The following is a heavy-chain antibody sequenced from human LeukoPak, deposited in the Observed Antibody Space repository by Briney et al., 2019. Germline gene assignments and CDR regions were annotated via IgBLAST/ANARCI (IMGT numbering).Heavy chain of an antibody. J-gene: IGHJ3*02. CDR2: ISWNSGSI. CDR1: GFTFDDYA. V-gene: IGHV3-9*01. CDR3: AKGPNGYSYGYFAFDI. Sequence: SGRSLRLSCAASGFTFDDYAMHWVRQAPGKGLEWVSGISWNSGSIGYADSVKGRFTISRDNAKNSLYLQMNSLRAEDTALYYCAKGPNGYSYGYFAFDIWGQGTMVTVSS. D-gene: IGHD5-18*01.